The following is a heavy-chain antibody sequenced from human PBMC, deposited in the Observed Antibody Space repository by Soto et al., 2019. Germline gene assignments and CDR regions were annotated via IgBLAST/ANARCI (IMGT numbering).Heavy chain of an antibody. V-gene: IGHV3-21*01. CDR1: GFTFSSYG. CDR3: AREKKHQSLGGRFGMDV. D-gene: IGHD2-2*01. CDR2: IGSSGGYI. J-gene: IGHJ6*02. Sequence: GGSLRLSCAASGFTFSSYGMHWVRQAPGKGLEWVASIGSSGGYIFYADSVKGRFTISRDNAKKSLDLQINSLRAEDTAVYYCAREKKHQSLGGRFGMDVWGQGTTVTVS.